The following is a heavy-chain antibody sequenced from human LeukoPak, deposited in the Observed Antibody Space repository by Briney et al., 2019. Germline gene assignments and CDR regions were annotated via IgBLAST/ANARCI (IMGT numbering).Heavy chain of an antibody. Sequence: PGGSLRLSCAASGFTFSSYWMHWVRQAPGKGLVWVSRIKSEGSSTSYADPVKGRFTISRDNAKNTLYLQMNGLRAEDTAVYYCARGGAARPDIWGQGTMVTVSS. D-gene: IGHD6-6*01. V-gene: IGHV3-74*01. CDR1: GFTFSSYW. CDR2: IKSEGSST. J-gene: IGHJ3*02. CDR3: ARGGAARPDI.